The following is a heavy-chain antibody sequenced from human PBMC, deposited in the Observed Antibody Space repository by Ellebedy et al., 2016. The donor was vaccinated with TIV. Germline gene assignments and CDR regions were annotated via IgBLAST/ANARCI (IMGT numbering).Heavy chain of an antibody. J-gene: IGHJ6*02. CDR1: GDSVSSNSVA. CDR3: ARGRAVADTTFFHDYYYGMDV. D-gene: IGHD6-19*01. Sequence: MPSETLSLTCAISGDSVSSNSVAWNWIRQSPSRGLAWLGRTYYRSEWFHDFSVSVKSRITINSDTYKNQFSLQLNSVTPEDSAVYYCARGRAVADTTFFHDYYYGMDVWGQGTTVTVSS. V-gene: IGHV6-1*01. CDR2: TYYRSEWFH.